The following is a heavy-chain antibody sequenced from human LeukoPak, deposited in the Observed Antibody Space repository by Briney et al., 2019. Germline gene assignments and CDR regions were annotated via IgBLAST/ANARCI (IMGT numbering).Heavy chain of an antibody. CDR3: ARCTTGRTFGSLREIKRSREIDY. J-gene: IGHJ4*02. CDR2: ISSSSNI. Sequence: GGSLRLSCAASGFTFSSYSMNWVRQAPGKGLEWVSSISSSSNIYYADSVKGRFTISRDNAKNSLCLQMNSLRVEDTAVYYCARCTTGRTFGSLREIKRSREIDYWGQGTLVTVSS. D-gene: IGHD1-1*01. CDR1: GFTFSSYS. V-gene: IGHV3-21*01.